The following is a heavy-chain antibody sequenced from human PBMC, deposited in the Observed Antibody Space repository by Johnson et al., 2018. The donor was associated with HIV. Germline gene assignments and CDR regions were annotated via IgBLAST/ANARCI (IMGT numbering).Heavy chain of an antibody. CDR3: AKDRGYSGSPPDAFDI. J-gene: IGHJ3*02. CDR2: IKSKTDGGTT. V-gene: IGHV3-15*01. CDR1: GFTVSSNN. D-gene: IGHD1-26*01. Sequence: MLLVESGGGLVQPGGSLRLSCAASGFTVSSNNMSWVRQAPGKGLEWVGRIKSKTDGGTTDYAAPVKGRFTISRDDSKNTLYLQMNSLRAEDTAVYYCAKDRGYSGSPPDAFDIWGQGTMVTVSS.